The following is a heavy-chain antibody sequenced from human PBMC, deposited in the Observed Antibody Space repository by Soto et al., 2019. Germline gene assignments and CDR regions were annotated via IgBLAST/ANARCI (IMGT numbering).Heavy chain of an antibody. J-gene: IGHJ3*02. CDR2: ISAYNGNR. D-gene: IGHD1-26*01. Sequence: QGHLLQSGDEVKTPGASVRVSCRASGYPFTSYGISWVRQAPGQGLEWVAWISAYNGNRDTAQKFQGRVTMTLDTATDTAHMELGDLTSADTAVYYCARERIVASIHDAFEIWGQGTKVTVSS. CDR1: GYPFTSYG. CDR3: ARERIVASIHDAFEI. V-gene: IGHV1-18*01.